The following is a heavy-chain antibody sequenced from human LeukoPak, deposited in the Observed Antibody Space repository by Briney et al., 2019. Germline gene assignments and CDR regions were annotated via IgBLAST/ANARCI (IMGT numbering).Heavy chain of an antibody. CDR3: AKDPRYTMIVVVIADY. CDR2: ISGSGGST. J-gene: IGHJ4*02. Sequence: AGTLRLSGAGSGFTFSSSAMNWVRQAPGKGLEWVSAISGSGGSTYYADSVKGRFTISRDNSKNTLYLQMNSLRAEDTAVYYCAKDPRYTMIVVVIADYWGQGTLVTVSS. D-gene: IGHD3-22*01. CDR1: GFTFSSSA. V-gene: IGHV3-23*01.